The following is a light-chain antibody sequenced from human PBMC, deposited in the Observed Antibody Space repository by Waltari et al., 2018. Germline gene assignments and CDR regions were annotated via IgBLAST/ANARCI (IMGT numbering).Light chain of an antibody. CDR2: WAS. V-gene: IGKV4-1*01. J-gene: IGKJ1*01. CDR3: QQYYSTPLT. CDR1: QSVLYSSNNKNY. Sequence: DIVMTQSPDSLAVSLGERATINCKSRQSVLYSSNNKNYLAWYQQKPGQPPNLLIYWASSRESGVPDRFSGSGSGTDFTLTISSLQAEDVAVYYCQQYYSTPLTFGQGTKVEIK.